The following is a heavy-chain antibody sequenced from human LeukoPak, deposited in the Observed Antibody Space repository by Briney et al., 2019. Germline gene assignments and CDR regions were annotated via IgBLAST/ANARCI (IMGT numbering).Heavy chain of an antibody. CDR3: AKSRAGYRYGKFDY. J-gene: IGHJ4*02. D-gene: IGHD5-18*01. CDR2: ASGLDDST. V-gene: IGHV3-23*01. Sequence: PGWSLRLSCAVSGFTFSSYSISWFRQAPGKGLELVSGASGLDDSTYYADSVKGRFAFSRDNAKNTLYLQMNSLRAEDTAVYYCAKSRAGYRYGKFDYGGQGTLVTVAS. CDR1: GFTFSSYS.